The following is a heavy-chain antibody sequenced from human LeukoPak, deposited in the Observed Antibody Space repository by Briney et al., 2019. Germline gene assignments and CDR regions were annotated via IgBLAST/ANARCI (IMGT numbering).Heavy chain of an antibody. CDR1: GYTFTSYG. V-gene: IGHV1-18*01. Sequence: ASVNVSCKATGYTFTSYGISWVRQAPGQGLEWKGWISSNSDNTNYAQKLQGRVTMTTDTSTSTAYMELRSLRSDDTALYFCARDWGSIKVIADYWGQGTLVTVSS. J-gene: IGHJ4*02. CDR3: ARDWGSIKVIADY. D-gene: IGHD7-27*01. CDR2: ISSNSDNT.